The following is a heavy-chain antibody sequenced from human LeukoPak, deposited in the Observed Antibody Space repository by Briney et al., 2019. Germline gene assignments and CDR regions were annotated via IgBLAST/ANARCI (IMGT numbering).Heavy chain of an antibody. CDR1: GGSISSYY. J-gene: IGHJ4*02. V-gene: IGHV4-4*07. CDR3: ARDPSYYDSSGYYYSEHDY. Sequence: SETLSLTCTVSGGSISSYYWSWIRQPAGKGLEWIGRIYTSGSTNYNPSLKSRVTMSVDTSKNQFSLKLSSVTAADTAVYHCARDPSYYDSSGYYYSEHDYWGQGTLVTVSS. D-gene: IGHD3-22*01. CDR2: IYTSGST.